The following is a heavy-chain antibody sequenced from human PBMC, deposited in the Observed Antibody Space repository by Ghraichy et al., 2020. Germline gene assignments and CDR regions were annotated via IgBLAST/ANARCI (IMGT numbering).Heavy chain of an antibody. D-gene: IGHD2-2*01. J-gene: IGHJ4*02. V-gene: IGHV4-39*01. CDR1: GGSISSSSYF. CDR2: IYYSGST. CDR3: ARQAPYPN. Sequence: SETLSLTCTVSGGSISSSSYFWGWIRQPPGKGLEWIGSIYYSGSTYYNPSLKSRVTISVDTSKNQFSLKLSSVTAADTAVYYCARQAPYPNWGQGTLVTVSS.